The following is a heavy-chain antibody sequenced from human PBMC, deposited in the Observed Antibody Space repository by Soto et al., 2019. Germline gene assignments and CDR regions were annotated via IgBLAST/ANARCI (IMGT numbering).Heavy chain of an antibody. Sequence: KASETLSLTCTVSGGSISSGGYYWSWIRQHPGKGLEWIGYIYYSGSTYYNPSLKSRVTISVDTSKNQFSLKLSSVTAADTAVYYCARDVSVSDNWFDPWGQGTLFTVSS. CDR3: ARDVSVSDNWFDP. CDR2: IYYSGST. J-gene: IGHJ5*02. V-gene: IGHV4-31*03. D-gene: IGHD6-25*01. CDR1: GGSISSGGYY.